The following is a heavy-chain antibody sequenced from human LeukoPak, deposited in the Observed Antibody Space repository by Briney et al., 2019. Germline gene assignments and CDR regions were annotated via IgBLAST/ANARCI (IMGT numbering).Heavy chain of an antibody. D-gene: IGHD4-11*01. CDR3: ARDRDMTTVNFDY. CDR2: ISAYNGNT. CDR1: GGTFSIYA. Sequence: ASVKVSCKASGGTFSIYAISWVRQAPGQGLEWMGWISAYNGNTNYAQKLQGRVTMTTDTSTSTAYMELRSLRSDDTAVYYCARDRDMTTVNFDYWGQGTLVTVSS. J-gene: IGHJ4*02. V-gene: IGHV1-18*01.